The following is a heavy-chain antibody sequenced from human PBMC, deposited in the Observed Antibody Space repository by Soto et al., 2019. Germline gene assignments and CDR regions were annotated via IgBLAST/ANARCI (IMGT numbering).Heavy chain of an antibody. CDR2: IKQDGSDK. D-gene: IGHD5-12*01. CDR3: ARGVGYSGYDPLNC. J-gene: IGHJ4*02. CDR1: GFTFSNYW. V-gene: IGHV3-7*01. Sequence: EVLLVESGGGLVQPGGSLRLSCAASGFTFSNYWMTWVRQAPGKGLEWVANIKQDGSDKYYVDSVKGRVTISRDNAKNSLFLQMNSLRAEDTAVYYCARGVGYSGYDPLNCWGQGTLVTVSS.